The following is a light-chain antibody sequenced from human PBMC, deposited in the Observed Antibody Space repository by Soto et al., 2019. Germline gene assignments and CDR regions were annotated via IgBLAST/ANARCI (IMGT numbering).Light chain of an antibody. Sequence: EIVMTQAPATLSVSQGERATLSCRASQSVSSNLAWFQQKPGQAPRLLLYAVSTRATGVPGRFSGSGSGREFTLTISSLKSEDSEVYYCQQHNHWPSFGQGTKLEIK. CDR2: AVS. V-gene: IGKV3-15*01. CDR3: QQHNHWPS. CDR1: QSVSSN. J-gene: IGKJ2*01.